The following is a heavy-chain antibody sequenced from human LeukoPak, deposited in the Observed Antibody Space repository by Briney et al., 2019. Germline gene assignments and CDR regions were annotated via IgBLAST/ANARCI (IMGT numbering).Heavy chain of an antibody. V-gene: IGHV3-20*04. CDR3: ARLSAYYYGSFFYYYMDV. D-gene: IGHD3-10*01. Sequence: GGSLRLSCAASGFTFSSYAMSWVRQAPGKGLEWVSGINWNGGTTGYADSVKGRFTISRDNANNSLYLQMNSLRAEDTAFYYCARLSAYYYGSFFYYYMDVWGKGTTVTVSS. J-gene: IGHJ6*03. CDR1: GFTFSSYA. CDR2: INWNGGTT.